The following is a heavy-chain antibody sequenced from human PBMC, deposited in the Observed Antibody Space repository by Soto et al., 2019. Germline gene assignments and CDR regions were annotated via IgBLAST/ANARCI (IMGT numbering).Heavy chain of an antibody. Sequence: GGSLRLSCAASGFTFRSYWMTWVRQAPGKXLEWVANIKQDGSEKHHVNSVKGRFTISRDNAKKSMYLQMNSLRAEDTAVYYCARAATYFSDTSGYGYYFDYWGQGSLVTVSS. D-gene: IGHD3-22*01. V-gene: IGHV3-7*01. CDR1: GFTFRSYW. J-gene: IGHJ4*02. CDR2: IKQDGSEK. CDR3: ARAATYFSDTSGYGYYFDY.